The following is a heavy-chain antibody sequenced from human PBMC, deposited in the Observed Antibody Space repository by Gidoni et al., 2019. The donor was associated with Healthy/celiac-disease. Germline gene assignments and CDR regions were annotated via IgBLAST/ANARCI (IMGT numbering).Heavy chain of an antibody. J-gene: IGHJ4*02. CDR2: ISGSGGST. Sequence: VQRLESGGGLVQPGGSLRLSCAASGFPFSSYAMSWVRQAPGKGLEWGSAISGSGGSTYYADSVKGRFTISRDNSKNTLYLQMNSLRAEDTAVYYCAKDPVNRPYYFDYWGQGTLVTVSS. CDR1: GFPFSSYA. CDR3: AKDPVNRPYYFDY. V-gene: IGHV3-23*01.